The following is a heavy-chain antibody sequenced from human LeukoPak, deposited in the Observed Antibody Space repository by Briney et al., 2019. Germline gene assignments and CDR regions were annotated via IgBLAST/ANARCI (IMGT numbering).Heavy chain of an antibody. CDR3: AKDEYSGSYLAPDY. Sequence: GGSLRLSCAASGFTFSSYAMSWVRQAPGKGLEWVSAISGSGGSTYYADSVKGRFTISRDNSKNTLYLQMNSLRAEDTAVYYCAKDEYSGSYLAPDYWGQGTLVTVTS. V-gene: IGHV3-23*01. CDR1: GFTFSSYA. J-gene: IGHJ4*02. D-gene: IGHD1-26*01. CDR2: ISGSGGST.